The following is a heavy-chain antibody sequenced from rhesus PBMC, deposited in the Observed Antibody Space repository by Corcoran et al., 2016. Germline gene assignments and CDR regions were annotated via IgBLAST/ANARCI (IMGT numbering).Heavy chain of an antibody. V-gene: IGHV4-81*01. J-gene: IGHJ5-1*01. D-gene: IGHD2-39*01. CDR1: CGSIRGHY. Sequence: QVQPQESGPGLVKPSETLSLTCAVSCGSIRGHYWSWIRQPPGKGLEWIGNIDGNIAGTHYHPSLTSRVTTSKATSMNQFSLKVSSLTAADAALYYCARARSWNNRFDVWGPGVLVTVSS. CDR3: ARARSWNNRFDV. CDR2: IDGNIAGT.